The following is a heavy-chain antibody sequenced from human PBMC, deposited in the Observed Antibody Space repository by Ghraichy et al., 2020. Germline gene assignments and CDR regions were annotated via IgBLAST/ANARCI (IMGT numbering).Heavy chain of an antibody. V-gene: IGHV4-39*01. Sequence: SETLSLTCTVSGGFISSSTYYWGWIRQPPGKGREWIGSIYYSGSTYYNPSLKSRVTISVDTSKNQFSLKLSSVTAADTAVYYCARQEGYEQHAGEFDPWGQGTLVTVSS. J-gene: IGHJ5*02. CDR1: GGFISSSTYY. D-gene: IGHD6-13*01. CDR3: ARQEGYEQHAGEFDP. CDR2: IYYSGST.